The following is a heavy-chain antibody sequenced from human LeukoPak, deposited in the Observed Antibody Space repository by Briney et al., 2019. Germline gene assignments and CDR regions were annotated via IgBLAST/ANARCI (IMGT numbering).Heavy chain of an antibody. CDR1: GFTFSSYW. D-gene: IGHD4-11*01. J-gene: IGHJ6*03. Sequence: GGSLRLSCAASGFTFSSYWMSWVRQAPGKGLEWVANIKQDGSEKYYVDSVKGRFTISRDNAKNSLYLQMNSLRAEDTAVYYCARVGYTNSFGYYYYMDVWAKGTMVTVSS. CDR3: ARVGYTNSFGYYYYMDV. CDR2: IKQDGSEK. V-gene: IGHV3-7*01.